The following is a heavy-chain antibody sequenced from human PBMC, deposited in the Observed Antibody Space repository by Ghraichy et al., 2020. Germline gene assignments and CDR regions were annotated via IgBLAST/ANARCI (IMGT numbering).Heavy chain of an antibody. V-gene: IGHV3-48*01. D-gene: IGHD3-22*01. Sequence: GGSLRLSCAASGFTFSTYRMNWVRQSPGKGLEWVSYITSSSSTIYYADSVKGRFTISRDNAKNLLYLQMNSLRGEDTAMYYCARVVDSSGNTNWGQGTLVIVSS. J-gene: IGHJ4*02. CDR1: GFTFSTYR. CDR3: ARVVDSSGNTN. CDR2: ITSSSSTI.